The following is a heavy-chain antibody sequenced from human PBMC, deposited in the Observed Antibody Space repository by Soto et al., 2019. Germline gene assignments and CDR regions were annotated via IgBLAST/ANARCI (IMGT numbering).Heavy chain of an antibody. D-gene: IGHD1-20*01. CDR3: ATSQKGYNWNYFDH. CDR1: GASISGSYYY. J-gene: IGHJ4*02. V-gene: IGHV4-39*01. CDR2: VFYTGFT. Sequence: SETLSLTCAVSGASISGSYYYWAWLRQSPGKGPEWIGSVFYTGFTSYNPSLESRVSVSVDTSKSQFSLKLSAVTAADTAVCYCATSQKGYNWNYFDHWGQGALVTVSS.